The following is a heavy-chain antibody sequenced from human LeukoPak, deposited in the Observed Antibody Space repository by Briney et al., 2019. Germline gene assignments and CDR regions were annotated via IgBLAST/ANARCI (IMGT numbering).Heavy chain of an antibody. CDR2: ISYDGSNK. CDR3: AKDPAVGAAAGQFDY. J-gene: IGHJ4*02. Sequence: GRSLRLSCAASGFTFSSYGMHWVRQAPGKGLEWVAVISYDGSNKYYDDSGKGRFTISRDNSKNTLYLQMNSLRAEDTAVYYCAKDPAVGAAAGQFDYWGQGTLVTVSS. D-gene: IGHD6-13*01. V-gene: IGHV3-30*18. CDR1: GFTFSSYG.